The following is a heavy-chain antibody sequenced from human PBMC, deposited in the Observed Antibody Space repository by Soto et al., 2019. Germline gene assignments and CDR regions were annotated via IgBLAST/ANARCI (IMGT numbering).Heavy chain of an antibody. Sequence: ASVKVSCKASGYTFTGYYMHWVRQAPGQGLEWMGWINPNSGGTNYAQKFQGWVTMTRDTSISTAYMELSRLRSDDTAVYYCARGTAGREGLVTPLDYWGQGTLVTVSS. D-gene: IGHD6-19*01. CDR1: GYTFTGYY. J-gene: IGHJ4*02. CDR3: ARGTAGREGLVTPLDY. V-gene: IGHV1-2*04. CDR2: INPNSGGT.